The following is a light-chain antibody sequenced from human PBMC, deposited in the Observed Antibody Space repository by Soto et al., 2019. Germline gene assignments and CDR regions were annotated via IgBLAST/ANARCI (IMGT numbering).Light chain of an antibody. CDR3: QAWDSSTSYVV. V-gene: IGLV3-1*01. CDR1: KLGDKY. Sequence: SYELTQPPSVSVSPGQTASINCSGDKLGDKYACWYQQKPGQSPVLVIYQDSKRPSGIPERFSGSNSGNTATLTISGTQAMDEADYYCQAWDSSTSYVVFGGGTKLTVL. CDR2: QDS. J-gene: IGLJ2*01.